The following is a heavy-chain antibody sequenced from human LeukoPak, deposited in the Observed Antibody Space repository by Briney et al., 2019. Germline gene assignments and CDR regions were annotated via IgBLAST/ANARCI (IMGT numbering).Heavy chain of an antibody. CDR2: INSDGSST. D-gene: IGHD6-19*01. J-gene: IGHJ4*02. Sequence: GGSLRLSCAASGFTFSSYWMHWVRQAPGKGLVWVSRINSDGSSTSYADSVKGRFTISRDNAKNTLYLQMSSLRAEDTAVYYCARDPGQQWFDFFDYWGQGALVTVSS. V-gene: IGHV3-74*01. CDR3: ARDPGQQWFDFFDY. CDR1: GFTFSSYW.